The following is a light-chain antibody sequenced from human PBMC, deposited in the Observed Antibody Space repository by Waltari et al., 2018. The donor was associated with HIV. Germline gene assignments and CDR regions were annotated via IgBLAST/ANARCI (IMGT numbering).Light chain of an antibody. Sequence: DIQMTQSPSSLSASVGDRVTVTCRANQNINNFLNWFRQRPGKAPEVLIHSASSLQSGVSSRFSGSGSGTDFTLTIGSRQPEDFATYYCLQTYTTPLTVGPGTKVNI. CDR2: SAS. V-gene: IGKV1-39*01. J-gene: IGKJ3*01. CDR1: QNINNF. CDR3: LQTYTTPLT.